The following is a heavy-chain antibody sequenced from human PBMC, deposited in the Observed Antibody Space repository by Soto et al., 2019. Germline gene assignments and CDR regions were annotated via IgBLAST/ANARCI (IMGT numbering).Heavy chain of an antibody. D-gene: IGHD2-15*01. CDR3: ARRDSGGFHRFFDS. Sequence: GASVKVSCKASGGSLSTNPISWVRQAPGQGLEWMGGTGSGTGPGNHAQKFQGRLTVTADKSTSTVYMELTNLSSEDTAVYYCARRDSGGFHRFFDSWGQGTLVSVSS. V-gene: IGHV1-69*06. CDR2: TGSGTGPG. CDR1: GGSLSTNP. J-gene: IGHJ4*03.